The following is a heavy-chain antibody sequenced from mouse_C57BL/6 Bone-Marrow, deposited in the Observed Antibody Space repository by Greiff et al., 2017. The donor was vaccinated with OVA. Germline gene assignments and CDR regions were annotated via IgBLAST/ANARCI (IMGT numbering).Heavy chain of an antibody. J-gene: IGHJ4*01. CDR3: AREGYLYYDAMDY. Sequence: VQLQQPGAELVMPGASVKLSCKASGYTFTSYWMHWVKQRPGQGLEWIGEIDPSDSYTNYNQKFKGKSTLTVDKSSSTAYMQLSSLTSEDSAVYYCAREGYLYYDAMDYWGQGTSVTVSS. V-gene: IGHV1-69*01. D-gene: IGHD3-1*01. CDR1: GYTFTSYW. CDR2: IDPSDSYT.